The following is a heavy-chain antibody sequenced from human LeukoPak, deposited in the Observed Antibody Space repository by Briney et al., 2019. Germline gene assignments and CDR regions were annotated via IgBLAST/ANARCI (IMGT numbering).Heavy chain of an antibody. V-gene: IGHV4-59*01. J-gene: IGHJ5*02. CDR1: GDSISSYD. Sequence: PSETLSLTCTVSGDSISSYDWSWIRQSPGKGLEWIGYMYNTGRTNYNPPLKSRVTISADMSKNHFSLRLSSVTAADTAVYYCARASSRLGWFDPWGQGTLVTVSS. CDR3: ARASSRLGWFDP. D-gene: IGHD5-12*01. CDR2: MYNTGRT.